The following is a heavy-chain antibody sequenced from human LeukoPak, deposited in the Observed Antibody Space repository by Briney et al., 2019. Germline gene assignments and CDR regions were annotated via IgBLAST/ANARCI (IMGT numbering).Heavy chain of an antibody. CDR3: ARQSGRNLLDY. J-gene: IGHJ4*02. Sequence: SETLSLTCTTSGVSISRFYWSWVRQPPGKGLEWIGHIYYSGSTDYNPSLKSRVTISVDTSKNQFSLKLSSVTAADTAVHYCARQSGRNLLDYWGQGTLVTVSS. V-gene: IGHV4-59*08. CDR1: GVSISRFY. CDR2: IYYSGST. D-gene: IGHD1-26*01.